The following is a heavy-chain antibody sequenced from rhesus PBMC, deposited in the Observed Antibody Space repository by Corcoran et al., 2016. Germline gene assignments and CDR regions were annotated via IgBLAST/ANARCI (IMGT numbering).Heavy chain of an antibody. Sequence: QVTLKESGPALVKPTQTLTLTCTCSGFSLSTSGLGGGWISQPPGKALEWLANIYWDDDKYYNTSLKSRLTISKDTSKNQVVLTITNMDPVDTATYYCARFYYRLDYWGQGVLVTVSS. CDR3: ARFYYRLDY. D-gene: IGHD3-28*01. CDR1: GFSLSTSGLG. V-gene: IGHV2S1*01. CDR2: IYWDDDK. J-gene: IGHJ4*01.